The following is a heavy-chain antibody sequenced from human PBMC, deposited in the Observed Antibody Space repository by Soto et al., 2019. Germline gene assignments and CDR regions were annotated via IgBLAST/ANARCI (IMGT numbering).Heavy chain of an antibody. V-gene: IGHV4-39*01. Sequence: SETLSLTCTVSGGSIITDNYRWGWIRQAPGKGLEWIGSINYSGNTYYNPSLKSPVIISVDTSKNQFSLGLIAVTAADTAVYYCARHLGYSYDYFVRSYLFDYWGQGTLVTV. J-gene: IGHJ4*02. CDR1: GGSIITDNYR. D-gene: IGHD5-18*01. CDR3: ARHLGYSYDYFVRSYLFDY. CDR2: INYSGNT.